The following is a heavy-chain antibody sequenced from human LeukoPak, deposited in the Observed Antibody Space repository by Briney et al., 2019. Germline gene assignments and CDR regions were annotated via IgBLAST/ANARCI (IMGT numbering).Heavy chain of an antibody. CDR2: IYYSGST. V-gene: IGHV4-31*03. J-gene: IGHJ4*02. CDR1: GGSISSGGYY. CDR3: ARESFIPPYYDFWSGSYPAHYFDY. Sequence: PSQTLSLTCTVSGGSISSGGYYWSWIRQHPGKGLEWIGYIYYSGSTYYTPSLKSRVTISVDTSKNQFSLKLSSVTAADTAVYYCARESFIPPYYDFWSGSYPAHYFDYWGQGTLVTVSS. D-gene: IGHD3-3*01.